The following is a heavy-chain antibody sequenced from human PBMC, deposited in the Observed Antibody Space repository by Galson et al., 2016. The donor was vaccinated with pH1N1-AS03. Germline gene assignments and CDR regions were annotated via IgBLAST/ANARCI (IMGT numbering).Heavy chain of an antibody. CDR2: TSSDGSVR. V-gene: IGHV3-30*18. D-gene: IGHD1-26*01. CDR3: AKVYLKWSSGLEHLDS. J-gene: IGHJ4*02. Sequence: SLRLSCAASRFTFSDYGMNWVRQAPGKGLEWVAATSSDGSVRHFADHVRGRFTVSRDNSKNTLYLEMNSLRPEDTAVYYCAKVYLKWSSGLEHLDSGGQGTQVTVSS. CDR1: RFTFSDYG.